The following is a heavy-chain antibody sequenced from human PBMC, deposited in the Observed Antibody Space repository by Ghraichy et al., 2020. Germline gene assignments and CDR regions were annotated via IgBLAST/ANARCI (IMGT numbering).Heavy chain of an antibody. CDR1: GYTFTSYG. Sequence: ASVKVSCKASGYTFTSYGISWVRQAPGQGLEWMGWISAYNGNTNYAQKLQGRVTMTTDTSTSTAYMELRSLRSDDTAVYYCARVWAGRTMIVVVMEFDYWGQGTLVTVSS. V-gene: IGHV1-18*01. J-gene: IGHJ4*02. CDR3: ARVWAGRTMIVVVMEFDY. CDR2: ISAYNGNT. D-gene: IGHD3-22*01.